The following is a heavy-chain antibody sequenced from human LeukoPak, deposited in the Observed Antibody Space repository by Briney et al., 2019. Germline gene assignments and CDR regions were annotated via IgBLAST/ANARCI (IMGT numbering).Heavy chain of an antibody. CDR1: GFTFSSYA. CDR3: ARDVCLHPDY. V-gene: IGHV3-30-3*01. Sequence: PGRSLRLSCAASGFTFSSYAMHWVRQAPGKGLEWVAVISYDGSNKYYADSVKGRFTISRDNSKNTLYLQMNSLRAEDTAVYYCARDVCLHPDYWGQGTLVTVSS. J-gene: IGHJ4*02. D-gene: IGHD2-8*01. CDR2: ISYDGSNK.